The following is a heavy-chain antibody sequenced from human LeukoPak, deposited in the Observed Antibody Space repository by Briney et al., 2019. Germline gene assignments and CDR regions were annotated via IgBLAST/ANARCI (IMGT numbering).Heavy chain of an antibody. CDR2: ISYDGSNK. J-gene: IGHJ4*02. Sequence: GGSLRLSCAASGFTFSSYAMHWVRQAPGKGLEWVAVISYDGSNKYYADSVKGRFTISRDNSKNTLYLQMNSLRAEDTAVYYCAPSPRGIAVAGTEDYWGQGTLVTVSS. CDR3: APSPRGIAVAGTEDY. V-gene: IGHV3-30-3*01. CDR1: GFTFSSYA. D-gene: IGHD6-19*01.